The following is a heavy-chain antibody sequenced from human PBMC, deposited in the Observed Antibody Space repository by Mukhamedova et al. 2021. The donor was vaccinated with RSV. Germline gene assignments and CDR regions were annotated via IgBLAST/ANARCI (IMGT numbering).Heavy chain of an antibody. D-gene: IGHD6-13*01. CDR2: IYSGGST. J-gene: IGHJ4*02. V-gene: IGHV3-53*04. Sequence: GKGLEWVSVIYSGGSTYYADSVKGRFTISRHNSKNTLYLQMNSLSAEDTAVYYCARADSSSWFNYWGQGTLVTVSS. CDR3: ARADSSSWFNY.